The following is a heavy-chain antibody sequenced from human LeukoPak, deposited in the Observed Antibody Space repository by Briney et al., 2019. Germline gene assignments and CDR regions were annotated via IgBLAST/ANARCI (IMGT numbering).Heavy chain of an antibody. Sequence: PGRCLRLSCAASGFTFSSYAMHWVRQAPGKGLEWVAVISYDGSNKYYADSVKGRFTISRDNSKNTLYLQMNSLRAEDTAVYYCARDGAEVLRYFDWLLGHFDYWGQGTLVTVSS. D-gene: IGHD3-9*01. V-gene: IGHV3-30-3*01. CDR1: GFTFSSYA. J-gene: IGHJ4*02. CDR2: ISYDGSNK. CDR3: ARDGAEVLRYFDWLLGHFDY.